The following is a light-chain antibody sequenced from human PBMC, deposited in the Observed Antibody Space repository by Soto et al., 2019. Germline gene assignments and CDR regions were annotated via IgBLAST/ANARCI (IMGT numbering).Light chain of an antibody. CDR1: QDIRNF. Sequence: DIKMTQSPPSLSASVGDRVTITCRASQDIRNFVAWYQQKPGKAPKLLIYAASTLQSGVPSRFSGSGSETDFTLNLNSLQSEDFATYSCQKYSSVPVFGPGTKVEI. CDR2: AAS. V-gene: IGKV1-27*01. J-gene: IGKJ3*01. CDR3: QKYSSVPV.